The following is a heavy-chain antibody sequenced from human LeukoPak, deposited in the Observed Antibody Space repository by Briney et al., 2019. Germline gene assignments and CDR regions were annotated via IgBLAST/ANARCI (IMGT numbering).Heavy chain of an antibody. D-gene: IGHD3-22*01. V-gene: IGHV1-8*01. CDR3: ARAREGGYHP. CDR2: MNPNSGNT. J-gene: IGHJ5*02. CDR1: GYTFTSYD. Sequence: ASVKVSCKASGYTFTSYDINWVRQAPGQGLEWMGWMNPNSGNTGYAQKFQGRVTVTADASTSTAYMELSSLRSEDTAVYYCARAREGGYHPWGQGTLVTVSS.